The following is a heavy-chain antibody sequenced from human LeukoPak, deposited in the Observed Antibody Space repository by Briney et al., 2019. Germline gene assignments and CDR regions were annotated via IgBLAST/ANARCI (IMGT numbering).Heavy chain of an antibody. D-gene: IGHD3-3*01. J-gene: IGHJ6*03. Sequence: GASVKVSCKASGYTFTSYGISWVRQAPGQGLEWMGWINPNSGGTNYAQKFQGRVTMTRDTSISTAYMELSRLRSDDTAVYYCARDGHVLRFLGGDYYYYYMDVWGKGTTVTVSS. CDR3: ARDGHVLRFLGGDYYYYYMDV. CDR2: INPNSGGT. V-gene: IGHV1-2*02. CDR1: GYTFTSYG.